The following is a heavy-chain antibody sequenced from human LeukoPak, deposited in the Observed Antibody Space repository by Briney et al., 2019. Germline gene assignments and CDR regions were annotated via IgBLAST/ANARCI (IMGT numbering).Heavy chain of an antibody. CDR3: ARVTAVAAPWVF. CDR2: ISTSGSVI. V-gene: IGHV3-48*04. Sequence: GGSLRLSCAASGFTFSSYGVNWARQAPGKGLEWVAYISTSGSVIQYAVSVEGRFTISRDNGENSVYLQMNSLRAEDTAVYYCARVTAVAAPWVFWGQGAQVTVSS. J-gene: IGHJ4*02. CDR1: GFTFSSYG. D-gene: IGHD6-19*01.